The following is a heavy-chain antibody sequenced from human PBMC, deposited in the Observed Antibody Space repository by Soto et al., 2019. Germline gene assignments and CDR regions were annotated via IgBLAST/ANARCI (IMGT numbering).Heavy chain of an antibody. CDR3: AKDRFIVVVTAPDY. CDR2: ISYDGSNK. V-gene: IGHV3-30*18. J-gene: IGHJ4*02. D-gene: IGHD2-21*02. CDR1: GFTFSSYG. Sequence: ESGGGVVQPGRSLRLSCAASGFTFSSYGMHWVRQAPGKGLEWVAVISYDGSNKYYADSVKGRFTISRDNSKNTLYLQMNSLRAEDTAVYYCAKDRFIVVVTAPDYWGQGTLVTVSS.